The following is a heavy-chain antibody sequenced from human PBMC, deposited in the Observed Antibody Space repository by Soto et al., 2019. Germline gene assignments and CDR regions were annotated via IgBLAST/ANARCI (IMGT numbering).Heavy chain of an antibody. D-gene: IGHD3-10*01. J-gene: IGHJ4*02. CDR1: GDSVTSVNYF. V-gene: IGHV4-61*01. Sequence: SETLSLTCAVSGDSVTSVNYFWTCIRQPPGGGLEWIGDISNSGISKYNPSLNSRVAMSQDTSKNQFSLNLHSVTAADTAVYFSATGESNSYYAYHFDNWGQGDLVTVSS. CDR3: ATGESNSYYAYHFDN. CDR2: ISNSGIS.